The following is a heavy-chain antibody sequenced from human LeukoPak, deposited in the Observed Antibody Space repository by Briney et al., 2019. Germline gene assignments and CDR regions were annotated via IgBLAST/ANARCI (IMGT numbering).Heavy chain of an antibody. Sequence: GGSLRPSCAASGFTFSSYSMNWVRQAPGKGLEWVSSISSSSDYIYYADSVKGRFTISRDNAKKSLYLQMNSLRAEDTAVYSCARDNLIAAAGTGFDPWGQGTLVTVSS. CDR3: ARDNLIAAAGTGFDP. CDR2: ISSSSDYI. CDR1: GFTFSSYS. V-gene: IGHV3-21*01. D-gene: IGHD6-13*01. J-gene: IGHJ5*02.